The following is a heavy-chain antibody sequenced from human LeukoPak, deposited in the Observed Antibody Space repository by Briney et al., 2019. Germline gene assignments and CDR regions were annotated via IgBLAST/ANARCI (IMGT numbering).Heavy chain of an antibody. D-gene: IGHD2-21*01. CDR1: GGTFSSYA. V-gene: IGHV1-69*01. CDR3: ARDGSGYCGGDCYYFDY. Sequence: SVKVSCKASGGTFSSYAISWVRQAPGQGLEWMGGIIPIFGTANYAQKLQGRVTITADESTSTAYMELSSLRSEDTAVYYCARDGSGYCGGDCYYFDYWGQGTLVTVSS. J-gene: IGHJ4*02. CDR2: IIPIFGTA.